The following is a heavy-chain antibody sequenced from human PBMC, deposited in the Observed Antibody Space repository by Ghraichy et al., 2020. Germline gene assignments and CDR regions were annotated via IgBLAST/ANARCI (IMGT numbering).Heavy chain of an antibody. V-gene: IGHV4-34*01. CDR3: ASRLIGVDYYGSGSYYPYYYGMDV. Sequence: TLSLTCAVYGGSFSGYYWSWIRQPPGTGLEWIGEINHRGSTNYNPSLKSRVTISVDTSKNQFSLKLSSVTAADTAVYYCASRLIGVDYYGSGSYYPYYYGMDVWGQGTTVTVSS. CDR2: INHRGST. CDR1: GGSFSGYY. D-gene: IGHD3-10*01. J-gene: IGHJ6*02.